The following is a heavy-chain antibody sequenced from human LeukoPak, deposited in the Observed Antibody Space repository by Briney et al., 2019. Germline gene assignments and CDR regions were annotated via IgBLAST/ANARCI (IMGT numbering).Heavy chain of an antibody. CDR1: GYTFTGYY. CDR3: AASYGDYVLYFQH. Sequence: ASVKVSCKASGYTFTGYYMHWVRQAPGQGLEWMGWINPNSGGTNYAQKFQGRVTMTRDTSISTAYMELSRLRSDDTAVYYCAASYGDYVLYFQHWGRGTLVTVSS. CDR2: INPNSGGT. D-gene: IGHD4-17*01. V-gene: IGHV1-2*02. J-gene: IGHJ1*01.